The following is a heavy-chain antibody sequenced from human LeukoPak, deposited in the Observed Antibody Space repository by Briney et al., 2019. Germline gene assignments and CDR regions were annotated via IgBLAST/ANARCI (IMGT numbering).Heavy chain of an antibody. D-gene: IGHD2-15*01. CDR2: INHSGST. Sequence: SETLSLTCAVYGGSFSGYYWSWIRQPPGKGLEWIGEINHSGSTNYNPSLKSRVTISVDTSKNQFSLKLSSVTAADTAVYYCARSAYSSDAFDIWGQGTMVTDSS. CDR3: ARSAYSSDAFDI. CDR1: GGSFSGYY. V-gene: IGHV4-34*01. J-gene: IGHJ3*02.